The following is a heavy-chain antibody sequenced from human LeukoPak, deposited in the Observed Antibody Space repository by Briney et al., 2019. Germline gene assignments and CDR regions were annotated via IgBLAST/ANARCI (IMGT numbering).Heavy chain of an antibody. CDR2: IYSGGST. Sequence: PGGSLRLSCAASGFTVSSSYMSWVRQAPGKGLEWVSVIYSGGSTYYADSVKGRFTISRDNSNNTLYLQMNSLRAEDTAVYYCARDLSALTATPRDYWGQGTQVTVSS. D-gene: IGHD2-21*02. CDR1: GFTVSSSY. J-gene: IGHJ4*02. V-gene: IGHV3-66*01. CDR3: ARDLSALTATPRDY.